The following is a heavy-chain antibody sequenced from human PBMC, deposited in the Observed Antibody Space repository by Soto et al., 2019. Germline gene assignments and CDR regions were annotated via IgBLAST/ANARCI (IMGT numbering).Heavy chain of an antibody. CDR3: ARVISGTTFAFDI. V-gene: IGHV3-23*01. D-gene: IGHD1-7*01. J-gene: IGHJ3*02. Sequence: GGSLRLSCAASGFTFSTYVMTWVRQAPGKGLEWVSGISVSGGSTYYGDYVKGRFTISRDNSKNTLYLQVNSLRADDSAVYYCARVISGTTFAFDIWGQGTMVTVSS. CDR1: GFTFSTYV. CDR2: ISVSGGST.